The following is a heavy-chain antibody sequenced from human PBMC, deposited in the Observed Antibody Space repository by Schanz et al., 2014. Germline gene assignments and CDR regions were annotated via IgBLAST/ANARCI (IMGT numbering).Heavy chain of an antibody. V-gene: IGHV3-23*04. Sequence: EVQLVESGGGLVQPGGSLRLSCAASGFTFTTNAMSSVRQPPGKGLEWVSAISGNGGSTYFADSVKGRFTISRDNSDNTLFLQMNSLRAEDTAVYYCAKVREWWPYYFDYWGQGTLVTVSS. CDR3: AKVREWWPYYFDY. D-gene: IGHD2-15*01. CDR1: GFTFTTNA. J-gene: IGHJ4*02. CDR2: ISGNGGST.